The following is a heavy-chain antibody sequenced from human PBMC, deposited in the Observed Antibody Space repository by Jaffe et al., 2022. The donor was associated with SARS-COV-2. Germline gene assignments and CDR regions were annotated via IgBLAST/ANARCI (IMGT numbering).Heavy chain of an antibody. CDR1: GFTFSSHW. J-gene: IGHJ4*02. D-gene: IGHD4-17*01. CDR2: IQQSGSEK. V-gene: IGHV3-7*03. CDR3: VKAFGDYAAMADC. Sequence: EVQLVESGGGLVQPGGSLRLSCAASGFTFSSHWMVWVRQAPGKGLEWVANIQQSGSEKYYVESVRGRFTISRDNAQNSVYLQMNSLRAEDTAVYYCVKAFGDYAAMADCWGQGTLVTVSS.